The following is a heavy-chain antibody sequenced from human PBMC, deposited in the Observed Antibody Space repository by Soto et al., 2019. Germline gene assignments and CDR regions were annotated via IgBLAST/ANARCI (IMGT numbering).Heavy chain of an antibody. CDR1: GDSVRRHY. CDR3: GRAVDSAMVDNWIDP. CDR2: ISYTGGS. V-gene: IGHV4-59*02. J-gene: IGHJ5*02. D-gene: IGHD5-18*01. Sequence: QVQLQESGPGLVKPSETLSLTCAVSGDSVRRHYWSWIRQPPGKGLEWIGYISYTGGSNYNPALESRVTISLDTSKSQFSLTLTSLTAADTAVYYCGRAVDSAMVDNWIDPWGQGTLVTVSS.